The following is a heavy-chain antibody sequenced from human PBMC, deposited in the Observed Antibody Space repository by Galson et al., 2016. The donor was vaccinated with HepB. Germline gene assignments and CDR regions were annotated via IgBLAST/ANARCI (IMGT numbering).Heavy chain of an antibody. CDR2: INPNSGGT. CDR1: GYTFTGYH. CDR3: VGGRNTVIPSRTGHDH. Sequence: SVKVSCKASGYTFTGYHIHWVRQAPGQGLEWVGWINPNSGGTNYAQKFQDWVTMTRDTSISTAYMELKRLRSDDTAIYFCVGGRNTVIPSRTGHDHWGQGTLVIVSS. D-gene: IGHD3-16*01. J-gene: IGHJ4*02. V-gene: IGHV1-2*04.